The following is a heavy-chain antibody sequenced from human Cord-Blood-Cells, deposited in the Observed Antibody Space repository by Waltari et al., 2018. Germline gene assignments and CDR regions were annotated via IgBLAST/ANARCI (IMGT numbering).Heavy chain of an antibody. J-gene: IGHJ4*02. CDR1: GYSISSGDY. D-gene: IGHD1-26*01. Sequence: QVQLQESGPGLVKPSETLSLTCAVSGYSISSGDYWGWTRQPPGKGLEGIGSIYHSGSTYYHPALKSRVTIAVDTSKNQFSLKLSSVTAADTAVYYCARVRDSGSYYYFDYWGQGTLVTVSS. CDR3: ARVRDSGSYYYFDY. V-gene: IGHV4-38-2*01. CDR2: IYHSGST.